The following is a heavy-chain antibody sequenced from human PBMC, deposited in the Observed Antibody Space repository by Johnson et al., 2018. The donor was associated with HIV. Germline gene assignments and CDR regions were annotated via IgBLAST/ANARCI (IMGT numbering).Heavy chain of an antibody. CDR2: INWNSGSI. J-gene: IGHJ3*02. V-gene: IGHV3-20*01. Sequence: VQLVESGGGVVQPGRSLRLSCAASGFTFDDYGMSWVRQAPGKGLEWVSGINWNSGSIAYADSVKGRFTTSRDNAKNSLYLQVKSLRAEDTALYLCAKDKGKAGTSGDAFDIWGQGTMVTVSS. D-gene: IGHD2-2*01. CDR1: GFTFDDYG. CDR3: AKDKGKAGTSGDAFDI.